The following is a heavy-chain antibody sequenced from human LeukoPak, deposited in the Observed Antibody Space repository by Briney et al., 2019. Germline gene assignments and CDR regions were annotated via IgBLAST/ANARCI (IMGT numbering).Heavy chain of an antibody. J-gene: IGHJ6*03. CDR3: AREPGGARGYSYGYGYYYYMDV. V-gene: IGHV4-4*07. CDR2: IYASEST. D-gene: IGHD5-18*01. CDR1: GGSITSYY. Sequence: SETLSLTCTVSGGSITSYYWSWIRQPAGKGPEWIGRIYASESTNYNPSLKSRVTMSVDTSKNQFSLRLSSVTAADTAVYYCAREPGGARGYSYGYGYYYYMDVWGKGTTVTVSS.